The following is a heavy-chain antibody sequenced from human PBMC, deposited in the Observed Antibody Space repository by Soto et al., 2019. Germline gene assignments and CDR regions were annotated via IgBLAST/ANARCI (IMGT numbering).Heavy chain of an antibody. D-gene: IGHD1-1*01. Sequence: GGSLRLSCAISGFICSSYDMSWVRQAPGKGLEWVSTILVGGSPHYEDSVKGRFTISRDTSKNTVYLQMNSLTAGDTAVYYCAKATATSGGAFEIHGQGAMVTVSS. CDR3: AKATATSGGAFEI. J-gene: IGHJ3*02. CDR1: GFICSSYD. V-gene: IGHV3-23*01. CDR2: ILVGGSP.